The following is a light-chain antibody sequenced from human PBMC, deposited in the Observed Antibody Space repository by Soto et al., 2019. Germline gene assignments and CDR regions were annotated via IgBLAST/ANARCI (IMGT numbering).Light chain of an antibody. CDR1: QSVSSRH. CDR3: QNYDRSQT. V-gene: IGKV3-20*01. J-gene: IGKJ1*01. Sequence: EIVLTQSPGSLSLSPGDRATLFCRASQSVSSRHLAWYQQKPGQAPRLLIYAASSRAAGIPDRFSGSGSGTDFTLTISRLEPEDFALYYCQNYDRSQTFGQGTKVEIK. CDR2: AAS.